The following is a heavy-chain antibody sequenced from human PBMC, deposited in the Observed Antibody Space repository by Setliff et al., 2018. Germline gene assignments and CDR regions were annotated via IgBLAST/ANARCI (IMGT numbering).Heavy chain of an antibody. Sequence: ESLKISCKGSGYSFSNYWIGWVRQMPGKGLEWMGIVYPGDSDTRYSPSSEGQVTISADKSISTAYLQWSSLKASDSAMYYCARLLNGYNSYDYYYMDVWGKGTTVTVSS. D-gene: IGHD5-12*01. CDR1: GYSFSNYW. CDR3: ARLLNGYNSYDYYYMDV. CDR2: VYPGDSDT. V-gene: IGHV5-51*01. J-gene: IGHJ6*03.